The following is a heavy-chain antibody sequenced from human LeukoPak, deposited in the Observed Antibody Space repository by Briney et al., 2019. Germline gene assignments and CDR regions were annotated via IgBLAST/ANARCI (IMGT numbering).Heavy chain of an antibody. Sequence: SVKVSCKASGGTFSSYAISWVRQAPGQGLEWMGRIIPIFGTANYAQKFQGRVTITADKSTSTAYMELSRLRSEDTAVYYCARDYYDSSGYYNWFDPWGQGTLVTVSS. D-gene: IGHD3-22*01. CDR2: IIPIFGTA. V-gene: IGHV1-69*06. J-gene: IGHJ5*02. CDR3: ARDYYDSSGYYNWFDP. CDR1: GGTFSSYA.